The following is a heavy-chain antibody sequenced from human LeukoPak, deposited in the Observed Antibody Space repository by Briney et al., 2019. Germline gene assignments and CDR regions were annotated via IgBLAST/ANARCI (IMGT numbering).Heavy chain of an antibody. J-gene: IGHJ5*02. CDR3: TREFKYRFDP. D-gene: IGHD2-2*01. V-gene: IGHV3-49*04. CDR2: IRSKAYGGTT. CDR1: GFSFGDYT. Sequence: PGGSLRLSCTASGFSFGDYTMNWVRQAPGKGLEWVGFIRSKAYGGTTEYAASVKGRFTISRDDSKSIAYLQMNSLTTEDTAVYYCTREFKYRFDPWGQGTLVTVSS.